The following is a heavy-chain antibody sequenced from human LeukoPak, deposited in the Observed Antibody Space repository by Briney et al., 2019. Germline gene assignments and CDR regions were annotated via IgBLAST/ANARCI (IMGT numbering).Heavy chain of an antibody. CDR2: INPSGGST. CDR1: GYTFTSYY. Sequence: ASVKVSCKASGYTFTSYYMHWVRQAPGQGLEWMGIINPSGGSTSYAQKFQGRVTMTSDTSTSTVYMELSSLRSEDTAVYYCVRWGSTSCLDYWGQGTLVTVSS. D-gene: IGHD2-2*01. CDR3: VRWGSTSCLDY. J-gene: IGHJ4*02. V-gene: IGHV1-46*01.